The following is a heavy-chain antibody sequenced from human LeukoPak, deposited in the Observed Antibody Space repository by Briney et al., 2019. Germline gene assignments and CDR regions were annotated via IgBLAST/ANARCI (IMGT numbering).Heavy chain of an antibody. D-gene: IGHD4-11*01. Sequence: QPGGSLRLSCAASGFTLSSYAMICVRQAPGKGLEWLSVIRGSGDTIYYADSVRGRFTISRDNSNNTLYLQMNSLRAEDTAVYFCARAPTVTTLMLTYCSQGSLVTVSS. CDR3: ARAPTVTTLMLTY. CDR1: GFTLSSYA. CDR2: IRGSGDTI. V-gene: IGHV3-23*01. J-gene: IGHJ4*02.